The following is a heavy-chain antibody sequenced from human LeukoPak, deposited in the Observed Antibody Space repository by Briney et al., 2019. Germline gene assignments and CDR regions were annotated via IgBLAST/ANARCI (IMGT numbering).Heavy chain of an antibody. CDR3: ATGLGFYDSSGSHLPYYFDY. J-gene: IGHJ4*02. V-gene: IGHV1-46*01. D-gene: IGHD3-22*01. CDR2: INPSGGST. Sequence: ASVKVSCKASRYTFTTCYFHWVRQAPGQGLEWMGIINPSGGSTTYAQKFQGRITMTRDTSTSTVYMELSSLRSEDTAVYYCATGLGFYDSSGSHLPYYFDYWGQGTLVTVSS. CDR1: RYTFTTCY.